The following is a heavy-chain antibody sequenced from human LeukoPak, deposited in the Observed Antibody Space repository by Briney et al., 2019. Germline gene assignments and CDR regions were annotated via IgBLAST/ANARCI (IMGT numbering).Heavy chain of an antibody. V-gene: IGHV3-15*01. CDR3: AKANPLAYDSSGYPMDV. D-gene: IGHD3-22*01. CDR1: GSTFSHAW. J-gene: IGHJ6*03. Sequence: GGSLRLSCAASGSTFSHAWMSWVRQAPGKGLEWVGRIKSKTDGGIIDYAAPVKGRFTISRDDSKNTLYLQMNSLRAEDTAVYYCAKANPLAYDSSGYPMDVWGKGTTVTVSS. CDR2: IKSKTDGGII.